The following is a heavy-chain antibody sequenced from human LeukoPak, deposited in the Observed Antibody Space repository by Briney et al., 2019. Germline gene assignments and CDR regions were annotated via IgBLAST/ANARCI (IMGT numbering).Heavy chain of an antibody. CDR1: GFTFSSYG. CDR2: ISYDGSNK. CDR3: AKEFSDTAMDDY. V-gene: IGHV3-30*18. D-gene: IGHD5-18*01. J-gene: IGHJ4*02. Sequence: PGGSLRLSCAASGFTFSSYGMHLVRQAPGKGLEWVAVISYDGSNKYYADSVKGRFTISRDNSKNTLYLQMNSLRAEDTAVYYCAKEFSDTAMDDYWGQGTLVTVSS.